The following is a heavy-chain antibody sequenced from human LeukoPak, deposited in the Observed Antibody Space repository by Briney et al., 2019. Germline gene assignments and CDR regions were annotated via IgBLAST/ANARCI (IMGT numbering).Heavy chain of an antibody. Sequence: PGGSLRLSCAASGFTFSSYGMHWVRQAPGKGLEWVAVISYDGSNKYYADSVKGRFTISRDNSKNTLYLQMNSLRAEDTAVYYCAKDGGSHGAFDIWGQGTMVTVSS. V-gene: IGHV3-30*18. CDR3: AKDGGSHGAFDI. CDR2: ISYDGSNK. CDR1: GFTFSSYG. D-gene: IGHD6-19*01. J-gene: IGHJ3*02.